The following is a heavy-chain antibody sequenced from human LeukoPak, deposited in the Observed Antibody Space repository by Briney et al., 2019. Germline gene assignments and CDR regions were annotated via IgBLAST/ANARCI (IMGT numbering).Heavy chain of an antibody. CDR2: ISVSGNT. V-gene: IGHV3-23*01. CDR1: GFTFSSYA. CDR3: AKAPVTTCSGAYCYPFDY. D-gene: IGHD2-21*01. J-gene: IGHJ4*02. Sequence: PGGSLRLSCPASGFTFSSYAMSWLRQAPGKGLEWVSAISVSGNTYHPDSVKGRFTISRDSSKYTLYLQMNRLRAEDAAVYYCAKAPVTTCSGAYCYPFDYWGQGTLVTVSS.